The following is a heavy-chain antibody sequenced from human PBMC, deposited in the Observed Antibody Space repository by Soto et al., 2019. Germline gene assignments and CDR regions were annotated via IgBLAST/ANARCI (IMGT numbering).Heavy chain of an antibody. D-gene: IGHD2-2*01. CDR2: ISAYNGNT. CDR1: GYTFTSYG. V-gene: IGHV1-18*01. CDR3: ARDGQGYCSSTSCSYYYYYYGMDV. J-gene: IGHJ6*02. Sequence: GASVKVSCKASGYTFTSYGISWVRQAPGQGLEWMGWISAYNGNTNYAQKLQGRVTMTTDTSTSTAYMELRSLRSDDTAVYYCARDGQGYCSSTSCSYYYYYYGMDVWGQGTTVTVS.